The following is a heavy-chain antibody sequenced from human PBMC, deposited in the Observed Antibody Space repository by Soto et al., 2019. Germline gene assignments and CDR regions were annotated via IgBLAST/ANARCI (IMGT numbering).Heavy chain of an antibody. Sequence: SETLSLTCAVYGGSFSGYYWSWIRQPPGKGLEWIGEINHSGSTNYNPSLKSRVTISVDTSKNQFSLKLSSVTAADTAVYYCARGPDDTMIVVVQRVGRWFDPWGQGTLVTVSS. CDR3: ARGPDDTMIVVVQRVGRWFDP. D-gene: IGHD3-22*01. CDR2: INHSGST. J-gene: IGHJ5*02. V-gene: IGHV4-34*01. CDR1: GGSFSGYY.